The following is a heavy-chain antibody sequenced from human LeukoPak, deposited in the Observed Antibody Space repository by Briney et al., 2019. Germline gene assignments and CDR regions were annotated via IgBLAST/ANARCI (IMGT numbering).Heavy chain of an antibody. CDR3: ARGRGSSAFYYYSYMDV. J-gene: IGHJ6*03. CDR1: GGSFSDYY. D-gene: IGHD3-16*01. CDR2: INHSGST. Sequence: SETLSLTCAVYGGSFSDYYWSWIRQPPEKGLQWIGEINHSGSTNYNPSLMSRVSISVDTSKNQFSLKLSSVTAADTAVYYCARGRGSSAFYYYSYMDVWGKGTTVTVSS. V-gene: IGHV4-34*01.